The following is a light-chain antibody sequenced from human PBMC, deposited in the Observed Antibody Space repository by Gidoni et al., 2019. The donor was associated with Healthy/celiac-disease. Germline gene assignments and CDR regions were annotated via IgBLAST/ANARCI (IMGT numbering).Light chain of an antibody. J-gene: IGLJ2*01. Sequence: QSALTQPASVSWSPGQSITISCTGTSSDVGGYNYVSWYQQHPGKAPKLMIYEVSNRPSGVSNRFSGSKSGNTASLTISGLQAEDEADYYCSSYTSSSTPVVFGGGTKLTVL. CDR2: EVS. CDR3: SSYTSSSTPVV. V-gene: IGLV2-14*01. CDR1: SSDVGGYNY.